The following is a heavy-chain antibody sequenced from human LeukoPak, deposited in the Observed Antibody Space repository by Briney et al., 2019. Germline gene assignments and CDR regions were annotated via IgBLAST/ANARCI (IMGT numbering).Heavy chain of an antibody. V-gene: IGHV1-18*01. CDR3: ARRSRELYDFDY. D-gene: IGHD5/OR15-5a*01. CDR2: ISAYNGNT. Sequence: ASVKVSCKASGYTFTSYGIGWVRQAPGQGLEWMGWISAYNGNTNYAQKLQGRVTMTTDTSTSTAYMELRSLRSDDAAVYYCARRSRELYDFDYWGQGTMVTVSS. J-gene: IGHJ4*02. CDR1: GYTFTSYG.